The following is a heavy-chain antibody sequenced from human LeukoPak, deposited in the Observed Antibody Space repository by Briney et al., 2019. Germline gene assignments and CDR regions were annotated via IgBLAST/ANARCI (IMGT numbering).Heavy chain of an antibody. CDR1: GYTFTGYY. CDR3: ARTNHDILTGLLDPYTYSYNYVFDY. D-gene: IGHD3-9*01. J-gene: IGHJ4*02. V-gene: IGHV1-18*04. CDR2: ISVYNGNT. Sequence: ASVKVSCKASGYTFTGYYMHWVRQAPGQGLEWMGWISVYNGNTDYAEKLQGRVSMTTDTSTSTAYMELRSLRSDDTAVYYCARTNHDILTGLLDPYTYSYNYVFDYWGQGTLVTVSS.